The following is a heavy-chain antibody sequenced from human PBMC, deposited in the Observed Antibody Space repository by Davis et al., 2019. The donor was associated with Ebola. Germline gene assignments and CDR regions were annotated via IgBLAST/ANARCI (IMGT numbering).Heavy chain of an antibody. D-gene: IGHD2-15*01. CDR1: GYTFTSYY. J-gene: IGHJ6*02. V-gene: IGHV1-46*01. CDR2: INPSGGST. CDR3: ARDGHAATIVSYYYYGMDV. Sequence: AASVKVSCKASGYTFTSYYMHWVRQAPGQGLEWMGIINPSGGSTSYAQKFQGRVTMTRDTSTSTVYMELSSLRPEDTAVYYCARDGHAATIVSYYYYGMDVWGQGTTVTVSS.